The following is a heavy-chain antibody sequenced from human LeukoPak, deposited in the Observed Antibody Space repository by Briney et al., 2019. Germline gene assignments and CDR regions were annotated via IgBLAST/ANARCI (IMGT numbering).Heavy chain of an antibody. J-gene: IGHJ4*02. D-gene: IGHD2-15*01. Sequence: GASVKVSCKVSGYTFTDYYMHWVQQAPGKGLEWMGLVDPEDGETIYAEKFQGRVTITADTSTDTAYMELSSLRSEDTAVYYCARGSGPGNFDYWGQGTLVTVSS. V-gene: IGHV1-69-2*01. CDR3: ARGSGPGNFDY. CDR2: VDPEDGET. CDR1: GYTFTDYY.